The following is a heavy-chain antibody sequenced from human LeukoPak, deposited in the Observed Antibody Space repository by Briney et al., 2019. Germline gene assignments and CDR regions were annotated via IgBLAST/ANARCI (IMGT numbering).Heavy chain of an antibody. V-gene: IGHV4-59*01. CDR2: VDHTGST. D-gene: IGHD4-11*01. CDR1: DDSITMYY. CDR3: ARGRVSSSTWYSTYYYFFYMDF. Sequence: SETLSLTCTVSDDSITMYYWTWIRQPPGKGLERIGYVDHTGSTKFNPSLNGRVSISRDTSNNFFSLRLRSVTAADTAVYFCARGRVSSSTWYSTYYYFFYMDFWGKGTTVTVSS. J-gene: IGHJ6*03.